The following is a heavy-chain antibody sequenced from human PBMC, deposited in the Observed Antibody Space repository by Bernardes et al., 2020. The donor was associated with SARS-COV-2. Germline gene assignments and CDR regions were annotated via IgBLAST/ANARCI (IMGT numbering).Heavy chain of an antibody. Sequence: GESLKISCKGSGYTFVTYWIGWVRQMPGKGLEWMGIIYPGDSDARYSPSFQGQVTMSVDKSISTAYLQWSSLKASDSAMYYCARGVPGAEWGHWGQGTLVTVSS. CDR2: IYPGDSDA. CDR1: GYTFVTYW. CDR3: ARGVPGAEWGH. J-gene: IGHJ4*02. V-gene: IGHV5-51*01. D-gene: IGHD2-2*01.